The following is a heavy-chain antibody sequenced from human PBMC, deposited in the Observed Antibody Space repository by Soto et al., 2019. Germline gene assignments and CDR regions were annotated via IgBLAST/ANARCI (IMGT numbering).Heavy chain of an antibody. D-gene: IGHD3-22*01. CDR2: INPSGGST. V-gene: IGHV1-46*01. CDR1: GYTFTSYY. J-gene: IGHJ5*02. CDR3: ASASYDSSGYYAPSGFDP. Sequence: SVKVSCKASGYTFTSYYMHWVRQAPGQGLEWMGIINPSGGSTSYAQKFQGRVTMTRDTSTSTVYMELSSLRSEDTAVYYCASASYDSSGYYAPSGFDPWGQGTLVTAPQ.